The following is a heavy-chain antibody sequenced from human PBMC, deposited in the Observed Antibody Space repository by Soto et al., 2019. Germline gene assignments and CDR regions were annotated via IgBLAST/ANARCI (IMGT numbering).Heavy chain of an antibody. D-gene: IGHD6-19*01. CDR1: GGAISSYY. CDR3: ARDDSSGWYYFDY. V-gene: IGHV4-59*01. J-gene: IGHJ4*02. CDR2: IHYSGST. Sequence: SETLSLTCTVSGGAISSYYWSWIRQPPGKGLEWVGYIHYSGSTNYNPSLKSRVTISIDTSKNQFSLILSSVTAADTAVYYCARDDSSGWYYFDYWGQGTLVTVSS.